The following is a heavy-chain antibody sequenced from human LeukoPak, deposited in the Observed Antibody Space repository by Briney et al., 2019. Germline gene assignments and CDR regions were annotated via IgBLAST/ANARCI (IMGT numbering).Heavy chain of an antibody. V-gene: IGHV3-30*18. D-gene: IGHD5-12*01. CDR2: ISYDGSNK. CDR3: AKNGGYSGYDLVY. J-gene: IGHJ4*02. Sequence: PGGSLRLSCAASGLTFSSYGMHWVRQAPGKGLEWVAVISYDGSNKYYADSVKGRFTISRDNSKNTLYLQMNSLRAEDTAVYYCAKNGGYSGYDLVYWGQGTLVTVSS. CDR1: GLTFSSYG.